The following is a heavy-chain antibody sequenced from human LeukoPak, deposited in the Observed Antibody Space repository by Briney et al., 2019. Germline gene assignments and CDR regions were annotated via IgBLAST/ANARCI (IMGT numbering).Heavy chain of an antibody. CDR3: ARDLATYSGGSSPLDY. D-gene: IGHD2-15*01. J-gene: IGHJ4*02. V-gene: IGHV1-18*01. Sequence: ASVKVSCKASGYTFTSYGISWVRQAPGQGLEWMGWISAYNGNTNYAQKLQGRVTMTTDTSTSTAYMELRSLRSDDTAVYYCARDLATYSGGSSPLDYWGQGTLVTVSS. CDR2: ISAYNGNT. CDR1: GYTFTSYG.